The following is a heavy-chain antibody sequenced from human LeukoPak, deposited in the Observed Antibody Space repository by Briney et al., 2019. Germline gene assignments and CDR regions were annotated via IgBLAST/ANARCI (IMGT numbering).Heavy chain of an antibody. CDR2: ISGSGGST. Sequence: GGSLRLSCAASGFTFSSYAMSWVRQAPGKGLEWVSAISGSGGSTYYADSVKGRFTISRDDSKNTLYLHMTSLRAEDTAVYYCTNSDDYGDYWGQGTLVTVSS. V-gene: IGHV3-23*01. CDR1: GFTFSSYA. CDR3: TNSDDYGDY. J-gene: IGHJ4*02.